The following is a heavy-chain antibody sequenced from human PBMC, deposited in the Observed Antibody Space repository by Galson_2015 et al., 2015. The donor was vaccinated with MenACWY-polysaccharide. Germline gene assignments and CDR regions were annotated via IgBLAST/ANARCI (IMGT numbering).Heavy chain of an antibody. Sequence: SLRLSCAASGFTFSSYWMHWVRHVPGKGLVWVSAIRSSGTNTYYADSVKGRFTISRDNSKNTLYLQMNSLRAEDTAVYYCAKDSTDFWSVAGRFDHWGQGTLVTVSS. CDR3: AKDSTDFWSVAGRFDH. CDR1: GFTFSSYW. CDR2: IRSSGTNT. V-gene: IGHV3-23*01. D-gene: IGHD3-3*01. J-gene: IGHJ5*02.